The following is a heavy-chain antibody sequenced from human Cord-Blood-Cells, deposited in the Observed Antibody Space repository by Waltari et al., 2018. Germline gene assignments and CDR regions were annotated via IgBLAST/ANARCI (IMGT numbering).Heavy chain of an antibody. J-gene: IGHJ3*02. V-gene: IGHV3-7*01. Sequence: EVQLVESGGGLVQPGGSLRLSCAASGFTFSSHWMSWVRPAPGKGLEWVANIKQDGSEKYYVDSVKGRFTISRDNAKNSLYLQMNSLRAEDTAVYYCARVCGGDCYDAFDIWGQGTMVTVSS. CDR2: IKQDGSEK. D-gene: IGHD2-21*02. CDR3: ARVCGGDCYDAFDI. CDR1: GFTFSSHW.